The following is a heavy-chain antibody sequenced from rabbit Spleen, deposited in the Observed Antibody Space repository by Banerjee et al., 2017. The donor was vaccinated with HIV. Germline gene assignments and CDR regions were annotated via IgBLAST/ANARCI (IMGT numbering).Heavy chain of an antibody. V-gene: IGHV1S47*01. Sequence: QLVESGGGLVKPGASLTLTCKASGFSFSNKAVMCWVRQAPGKGLEWIGYIDPVFGITYYANWVNGRFSISRENAQNTVFLQMTSLTAADTATYFCARDGAGGSYFALWGQGTLVTVS. J-gene: IGHJ6*01. D-gene: IGHD8-1*01. CDR1: GFSFSNKA. CDR2: IDPVFGIT. CDR3: ARDGAGGSYFAL.